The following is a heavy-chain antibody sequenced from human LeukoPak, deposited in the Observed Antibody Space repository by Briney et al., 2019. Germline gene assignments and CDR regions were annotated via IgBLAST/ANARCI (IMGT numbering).Heavy chain of an antibody. J-gene: IGHJ4*02. V-gene: IGHV3-21*04. D-gene: IGHD2-2*01. CDR2: ISSSSSYI. CDR3: AKSFCSSTSCYWITMPFDY. Sequence: GGSLRLSCAASGFTFSSYSMNWVRQAPGKGLEWVSSISSSSSYIYYADSVKGRFTISRDNSKDTLYLQMSSLRAEDTAVYYCAKSFCSSTSCYWITMPFDYWGQGTLVTVSS. CDR1: GFTFSSYS.